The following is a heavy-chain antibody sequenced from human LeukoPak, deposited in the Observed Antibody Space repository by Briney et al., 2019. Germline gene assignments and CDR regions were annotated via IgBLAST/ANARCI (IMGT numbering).Heavy chain of an antibody. V-gene: IGHV3-21*01. J-gene: IGHJ4*02. D-gene: IGHD3-22*01. Sequence: GGSLRLSCAASGFTFSSYAMSWVRQAPGKGLEWVSSISSSSYIYYADSVKGRFTISRDNAKNSLYLQMNSLRAEDTAVYYCARDYYDSSGYWEMNDYWGQGTLVTVSS. CDR1: GFTFSSYA. CDR3: ARDYYDSSGYWEMNDY. CDR2: ISSSSYI.